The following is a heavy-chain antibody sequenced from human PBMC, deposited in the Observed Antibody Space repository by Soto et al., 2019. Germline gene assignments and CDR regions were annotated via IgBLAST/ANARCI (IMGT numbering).Heavy chain of an antibody. J-gene: IGHJ4*02. CDR2: IYYSGST. V-gene: IGHV4-59*08. CDR1: GGSISSYH. Sequence: SETLSLTCTVPGGSISSYHWSWVRQPPGKGLEWIGYIYYSGSTNYNPSLKSRVTISVDTSKNQFSLKLSSVTAADTAVYYCARSLYYYDSSGYLNTPYFDYWGQGTLVTVSS. CDR3: ARSLYYYDSSGYLNTPYFDY. D-gene: IGHD3-22*01.